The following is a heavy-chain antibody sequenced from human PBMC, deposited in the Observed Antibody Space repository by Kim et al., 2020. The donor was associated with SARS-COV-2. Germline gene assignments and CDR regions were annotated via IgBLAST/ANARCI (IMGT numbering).Heavy chain of an antibody. V-gene: IGHV4-59*13. CDR2: IYYSGST. J-gene: IGHJ6*02. Sequence: SETLSLTCTVSGGSISSYYWSWIRQPPGKGLEWIGYIYYSGSTNYNPSLKSRVTISVDTSKNQFSLKLSSVTAADTAVYYCARGGVAATRFVSRYYYYGMDVWGQGTTGTVSS. D-gene: IGHD2-15*01. CDR1: GGSISSYY. CDR3: ARGGVAATRFVSRYYYYGMDV.